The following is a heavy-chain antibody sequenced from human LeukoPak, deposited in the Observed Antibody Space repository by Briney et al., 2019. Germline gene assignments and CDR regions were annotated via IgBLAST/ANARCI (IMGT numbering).Heavy chain of an antibody. D-gene: IGHD5-24*01. CDR2: IYAGNSDA. V-gene: IGHV5-51*01. CDR1: GYPFTTSW. J-gene: IGHJ4*02. Sequence: GESLKISRQGFGYPFTTSWIGWVRQLPGKGLEWTAIIYAGNSDAKYSPHFQGQVSISTDRSISPAYLDWSSLMASDTAIYYCAIINHPDGRVYWGQGTLVTVSS. CDR3: AIINHPDGRVY.